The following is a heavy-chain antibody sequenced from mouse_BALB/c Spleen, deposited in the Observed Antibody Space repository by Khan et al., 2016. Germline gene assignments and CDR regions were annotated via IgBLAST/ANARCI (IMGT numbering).Heavy chain of an antibody. Sequence: QVQLQQSGTELPRPGASVKLSCKASGYTFTDYYLHWVMQRTGQGLEWIGEIFPGSGSTYYNEKFKGKASLTADTSSSTAYMQLSSLTSEGSAVYFCARSYYGYFAKNYWSHGASVTVSS. CDR1: GYTFTDYY. CDR3: ARSYYGYFAKNY. V-gene: IGHV1-77*01. J-gene: IGHJ4*01. D-gene: IGHD1-2*01. CDR2: IFPGSGST.